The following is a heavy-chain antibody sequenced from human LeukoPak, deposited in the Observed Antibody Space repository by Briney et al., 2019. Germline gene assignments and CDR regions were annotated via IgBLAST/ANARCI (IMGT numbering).Heavy chain of an antibody. CDR3: ARVGQWLPWGDY. D-gene: IGHD6-19*01. CDR1: GLTFSKYS. V-gene: IGHV3-48*04. Sequence: PGGSLRLSCAASGLTFSKYSMTWVRQAPGKGLEWVSFIDTSSTTMYYTDSVKGRFTISRDNAKNSLYLQMNSLRAEDTAVYYCARVGQWLPWGDYWGQGTLVTVSS. CDR2: IDTSSTTM. J-gene: IGHJ4*02.